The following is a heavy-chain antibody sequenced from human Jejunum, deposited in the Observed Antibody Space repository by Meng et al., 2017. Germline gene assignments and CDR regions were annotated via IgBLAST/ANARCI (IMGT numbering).Heavy chain of an antibody. J-gene: IGHJ4*02. CDR3: ARDGDTYVGGYYFDY. V-gene: IGHV1-69*08. D-gene: IGHD5-18*01. CDR2: IVPVLGLA. Sequence: QVQLVQAGAEGKKPEAAVKVACKASGGTFSTYTINWVRQAPGQGLEWMGKIVPVLGLADYAQKFQGRVTITADRSTSTAYMELSSLRSEDTAMYYCARDGDTYVGGYYFDYWGQGTLVTVSS. CDR1: GGTFSTYT.